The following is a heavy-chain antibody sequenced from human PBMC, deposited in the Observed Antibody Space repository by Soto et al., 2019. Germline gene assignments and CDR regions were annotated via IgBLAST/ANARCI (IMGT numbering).Heavy chain of an antibody. CDR3: ARVYGTVGPRAYYYYGMDV. CDR2: IYHSGST. CDR1: GYSIRSGYY. Sequence: SETLSLTCAVSGYSIRSGYYWGWIRQPPGKGLEWIGSIYHSGSTYYSPSLKSRVTISVDTSKNQFSLKLMSVTAADTAVYYCARVYGTVGPRAYYYYGMDVWGQGTTVT. V-gene: IGHV4-38-2*01. J-gene: IGHJ6*02. D-gene: IGHD1-26*01.